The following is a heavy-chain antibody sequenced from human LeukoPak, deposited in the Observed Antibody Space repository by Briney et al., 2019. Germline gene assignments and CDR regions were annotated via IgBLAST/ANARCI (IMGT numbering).Heavy chain of an antibody. CDR2: ISGDGDST. CDR1: GFTFSSYA. Sequence: PGGSLRLSCAAAGFTFSSYAMSWVRQAPGKGLEWVSGISGDGDSTYYADSVKGRFTISRDNSKNTLYLQMNRLRAEDTAVYYCAKSTYYYDSSGYYYPSRFEYWGQGTLVTVSS. CDR3: AKSTYYYDSSGYYYPSRFEY. D-gene: IGHD3-22*01. J-gene: IGHJ4*02. V-gene: IGHV3-23*01.